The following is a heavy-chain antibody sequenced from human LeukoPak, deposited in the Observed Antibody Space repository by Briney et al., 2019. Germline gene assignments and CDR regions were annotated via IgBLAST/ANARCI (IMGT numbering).Heavy chain of an antibody. CDR2: ISGSGGST. J-gene: IGHJ4*02. D-gene: IGHD3-9*01. CDR1: GFTFSSYA. CDR3: ARVYYDILTGYPYFDY. Sequence: GASLRLSCAASGFTFSSYAMSWVRQAPGKGLEWVSAISGSGGSTYYADSVKGRFTISRDNSKNTLYLQMNSLRAEDTAVYYCARVYYDILTGYPYFDYWGQGTLVAVSS. V-gene: IGHV3-23*01.